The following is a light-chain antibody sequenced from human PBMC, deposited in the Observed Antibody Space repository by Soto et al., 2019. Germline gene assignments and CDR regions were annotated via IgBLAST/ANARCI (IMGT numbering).Light chain of an antibody. Sequence: EIVLTQSPGTLSLSPGERATLSCRASQSVSSSFLAWYQQRPGQAPRLLIYAASSRAPGIPDRFSGSGSETDFTLTISRLEPEDFAVYYCQQYGNSPWTFGQGTKVEIK. CDR2: AAS. CDR1: QSVSSSF. V-gene: IGKV3-20*01. J-gene: IGKJ1*01. CDR3: QQYGNSPWT.